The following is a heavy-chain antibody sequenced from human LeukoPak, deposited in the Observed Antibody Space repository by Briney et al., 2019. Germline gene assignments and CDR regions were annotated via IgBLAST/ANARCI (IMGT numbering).Heavy chain of an antibody. D-gene: IGHD5-12*01. J-gene: IGHJ4*02. CDR3: ARSRSSGYDYSGSALDY. CDR2: INPNSGGT. CDR1: GYTFTGYY. Sequence: ASVKVSCKASGYTFTGYYMHWVRQAPGQGLEWMGWINPNSGGTNYAQKFQGGVTMTRDTSISTAYMELSRLRSDDTAVYYCARSRSSGYDYSGSALDYWGQGTLVTVSS. V-gene: IGHV1-2*02.